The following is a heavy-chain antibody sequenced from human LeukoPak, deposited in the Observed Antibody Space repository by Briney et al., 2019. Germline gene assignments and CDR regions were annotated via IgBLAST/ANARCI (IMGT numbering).Heavy chain of an antibody. CDR3: AGAPETGH. CDR2: ISLNSGSI. D-gene: IGHD5-24*01. J-gene: IGHJ4*02. CDR1: GFTFDDYA. V-gene: IGHV3-9*01. Sequence: GGSLRLSCAASGFTFDDYAMHWVRQAPGKGLEWVSGISLNSGSIGYADSVKGRFTISRDNAKNSLYLQMNSLRAEDTALYYCAGAPETGHWGQGTLVTVSS.